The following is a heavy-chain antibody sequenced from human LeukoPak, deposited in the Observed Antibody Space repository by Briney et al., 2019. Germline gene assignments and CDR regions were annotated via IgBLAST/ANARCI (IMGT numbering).Heavy chain of an antibody. Sequence: ASVKVSCKASGYTFTSYGISWVRQAPGQGLEWMGWISAYNGNTNYAQKLQGRVTMTTDTSTSTAYMELRSLRSDDTAVYHCARDLSIAAAGSGLADYWGQGTLVTVSS. V-gene: IGHV1-18*01. CDR3: ARDLSIAAAGSGLADY. CDR2: ISAYNGNT. CDR1: GYTFTSYG. J-gene: IGHJ4*02. D-gene: IGHD6-13*01.